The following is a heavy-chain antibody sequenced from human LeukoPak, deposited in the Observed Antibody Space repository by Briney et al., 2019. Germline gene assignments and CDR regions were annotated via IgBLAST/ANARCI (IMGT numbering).Heavy chain of an antibody. J-gene: IGHJ4*02. CDR1: GGSASSGSYY. Sequence: SETLSLTCTVSGGSASSGSYYWSWIRQPPGKGLEWIGYIYYSGSTNYNPSLKSRVTISVDTSKNQFSLKLSSVTAADTAVYYCASVVSSGWSDPSFLGYWGQGTLVTVSS. D-gene: IGHD6-19*01. CDR3: ASVVSSGWSDPSFLGY. V-gene: IGHV4-61*01. CDR2: IYYSGST.